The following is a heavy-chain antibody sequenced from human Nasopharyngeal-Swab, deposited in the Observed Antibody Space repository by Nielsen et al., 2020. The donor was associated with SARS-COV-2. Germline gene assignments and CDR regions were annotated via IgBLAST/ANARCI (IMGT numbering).Heavy chain of an antibody. J-gene: IGHJ4*02. CDR1: GFISSSYA. D-gene: IGHD6-13*01. Sequence: GESLKISCAASGFISSSYAMSWVRQAPGKGLEWVSAISGSGGSTYYADSVKGRFTISRDNSKNTLYLQMNSLRAEDTAVYYCAKDGAQQLVRPYYFDYWGQGTLVTVSS. CDR2: ISGSGGST. CDR3: AKDGAQQLVRPYYFDY. V-gene: IGHV3-23*01.